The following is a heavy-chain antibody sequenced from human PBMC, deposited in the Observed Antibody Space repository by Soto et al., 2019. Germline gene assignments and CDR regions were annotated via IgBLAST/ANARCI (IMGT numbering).Heavy chain of an antibody. V-gene: IGHV3-66*01. D-gene: IGHD6-13*01. J-gene: IGHJ4*02. CDR2: IYGAAST. CDR1: GFTVSSNY. Sequence: EVQLVESGGGLFQPGGSLRLSCAASGFTVSSNYMNWVRQAPGKGLEWVSIIYGAASTYYADSVKGRFTISRDNSKNTLYLQMNSLRAEDTAVYYCARDGPSRSRYYFDYWGQGTLVTVSS. CDR3: ARDGPSRSRYYFDY.